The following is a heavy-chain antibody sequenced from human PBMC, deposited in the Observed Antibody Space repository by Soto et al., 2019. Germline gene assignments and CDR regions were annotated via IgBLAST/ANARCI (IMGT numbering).Heavy chain of an antibody. Sequence: ASVKVSCKASGYTFTSYGISWVRQAPGQGLEWMGWISAYSGNTNYAQKLQGRVTMTTDTSTSTAYMELRSLRSDDTAVYYCARMTALRLGEVSPVIVWAPGTDYGMDVWGKGTTGTASS. V-gene: IGHV1-18*04. CDR1: GYTFTSYG. J-gene: IGHJ6*04. D-gene: IGHD3-16*01. CDR3: ARMTALRLGEVSPVIVWAPGTDYGMDV. CDR2: ISAYSGNT.